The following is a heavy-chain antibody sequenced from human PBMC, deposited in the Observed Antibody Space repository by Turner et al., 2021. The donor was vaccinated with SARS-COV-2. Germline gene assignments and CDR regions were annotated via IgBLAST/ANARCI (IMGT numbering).Heavy chain of an antibody. Sequence: QVQLVASGGSGVQPGWALSLTCPVSGFTFSSNGMHWVRQAPGKGLEWEAVIWYDGNNKYDADSVKGRVTISIDNSKNTLYLQMNSQIAEDTAVYYCARDPNWQYGDYWFDPWGQGTLVTVSS. CDR1: GFTFSSNG. D-gene: IGHD4-17*01. CDR3: ARDPNWQYGDYWFDP. CDR2: IWYDGNNK. J-gene: IGHJ5*02. V-gene: IGHV3-33*01.